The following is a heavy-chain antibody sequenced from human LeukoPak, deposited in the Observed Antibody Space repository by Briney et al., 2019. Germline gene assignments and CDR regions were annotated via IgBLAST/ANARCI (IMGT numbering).Heavy chain of an antibody. J-gene: IGHJ3*02. CDR1: GFTFGDYA. CDR3: ARDQGDYGDDAFDI. V-gene: IGHV3-48*03. Sequence: GSLRLSCTASGFTFGDYAMSWVRQAPGKGLEWVSYISSTGSTTYYADSVKGRFTISRDNSKNTLYLQMNSLRAEDTAVYYCARDQGDYGDDAFDIWGQGTMVTVSS. CDR2: ISSTGSTT. D-gene: IGHD4-17*01.